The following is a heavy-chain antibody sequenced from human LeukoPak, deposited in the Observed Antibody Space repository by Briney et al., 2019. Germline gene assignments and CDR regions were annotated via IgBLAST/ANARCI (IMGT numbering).Heavy chain of an antibody. V-gene: IGHV3-23*01. J-gene: IGHJ6*03. CDR3: ARGKNYGSGIWRYYYYYYMDV. CDR2: ISSTGGTA. Sequence: GGSLRLSCAASGFTFSSFGMSWVRQAPGKGLEWVSAISSTGGTAYYADSVKGRFTISRDNSKNTLYLQMNSLRAEDTAVYYCARGKNYGSGIWRYYYYYYMDVWGKGTTVTISS. CDR1: GFTFSSFG. D-gene: IGHD3-10*01.